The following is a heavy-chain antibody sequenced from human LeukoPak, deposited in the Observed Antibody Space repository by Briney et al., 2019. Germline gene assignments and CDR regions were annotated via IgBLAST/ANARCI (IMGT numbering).Heavy chain of an antibody. J-gene: IGHJ4*02. CDR2: ISSSSSTI. CDR1: GFTFSSYS. V-gene: IGHV3-48*04. Sequence: GGSLRLSCAASGFTFSSYSMNWVRQAPGKGLEWVSYISSSSSTIYCADSVKGRFTISRDNAKNSLYLQMNSLRAEDTAVYYCARERTGEIDYWGQGTLVTVSS. D-gene: IGHD7-27*01. CDR3: ARERTGEIDY.